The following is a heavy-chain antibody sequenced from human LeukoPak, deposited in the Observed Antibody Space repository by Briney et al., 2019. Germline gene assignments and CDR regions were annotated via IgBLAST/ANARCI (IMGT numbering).Heavy chain of an antibody. Sequence: ASVKVSCKASGYTFTGYYMHWVRQAPGQGLEWMGWINPNSGGTNYAQKFQGRVTMTRDTSISTAYMELSRLRSDDTAVYYCAGVQTPAFIAVSSVGDAFDIWGQGTMVTVSS. CDR1: GYTFTGYY. J-gene: IGHJ3*02. D-gene: IGHD6-19*01. CDR3: AGVQTPAFIAVSSVGDAFDI. CDR2: INPNSGGT. V-gene: IGHV1-2*02.